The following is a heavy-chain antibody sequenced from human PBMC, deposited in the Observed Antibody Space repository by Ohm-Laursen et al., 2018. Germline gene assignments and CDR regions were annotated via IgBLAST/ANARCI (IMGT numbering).Heavy chain of an antibody. CDR3: ARGSEGPSPPY. J-gene: IGHJ4*02. Sequence: SLRLSCSASGFTFSSYGMHWVRQAPGKGLEWVAVISYDGSNKYYADSVKGRFTISKDNAKNSLYLQMNSLKFEDTAVYYCARGSEGPSPPYWGQGTLVTVSS. CDR1: GFTFSSYG. V-gene: IGHV3-30*03. CDR2: ISYDGSNK.